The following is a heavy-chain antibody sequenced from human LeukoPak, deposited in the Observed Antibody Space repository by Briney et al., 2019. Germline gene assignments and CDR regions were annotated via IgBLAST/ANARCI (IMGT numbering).Heavy chain of an antibody. V-gene: IGHV3-21*04. CDR3: ATWDNAWEFAY. D-gene: IGHD1-26*01. J-gene: IGHJ4*02. CDR2: ISSSSSYI. CDR1: GFTFSSYS. Sequence: GGSLRLSCAASGFTFSSYSMNWVRQAPGKGLEWVSSISSSSSYIYYADSVKGRFTISRDNAKNSLFLQMTSLTAEDTAVYYCATWDNAWEFAYWGQGTLVSVSS.